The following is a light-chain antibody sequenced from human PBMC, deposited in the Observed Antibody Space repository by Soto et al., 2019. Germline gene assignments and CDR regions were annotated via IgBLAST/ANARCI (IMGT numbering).Light chain of an antibody. CDR1: QSVSSY. V-gene: IGKV3-11*01. CDR3: QQRSNWPPLT. Sequence: EIVLTQSPATLSLSPGERATLSCRASQSVSSYLAWYQQKPGQAPRLLIYDASNRATGIPARFSGSGSGTDFTLTISSLEPADFAVYYCQQRSNWPPLTFGGGNKVDIK. CDR2: DAS. J-gene: IGKJ4*01.